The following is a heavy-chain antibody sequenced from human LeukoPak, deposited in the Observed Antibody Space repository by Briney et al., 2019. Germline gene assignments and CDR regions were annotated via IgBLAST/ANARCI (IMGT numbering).Heavy chain of an antibody. D-gene: IGHD6-13*01. CDR2: IYHSGST. J-gene: IGHJ4*02. V-gene: IGHV4-59*01. CDR3: ARASLAPSDFDY. Sequence: SETLSLTCTVSGGSISSCSWSWIRQPPGKGLEWIGYIYHSGSTNYSPSLKSRVTISVDTSKNQFSLKLSSVTAADTALYYCARASLAPSDFDYWGQGTLVTVSS. CDR1: GGSISSCS.